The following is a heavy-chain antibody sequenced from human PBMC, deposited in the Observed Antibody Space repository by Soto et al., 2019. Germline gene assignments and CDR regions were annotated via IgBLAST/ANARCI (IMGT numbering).Heavy chain of an antibody. J-gene: IGHJ5*02. D-gene: IGHD2-8*01. V-gene: IGHV1-69*01. CDR2: FVPMFGSA. CDR3: AREDDTNGHYSWFDP. Sequence: QVQLVQSGAEVKKPGSSVKVSCKPSGTTFDSFTFAWVRQAPGQGLEWLGGFVPMFGSASIAQRFRGRVRITAVASTVTGYMELSDLRSDDSAIYYCAREDDTNGHYSWFDPWGPGTLVTVSS. CDR1: GTTFDSFT.